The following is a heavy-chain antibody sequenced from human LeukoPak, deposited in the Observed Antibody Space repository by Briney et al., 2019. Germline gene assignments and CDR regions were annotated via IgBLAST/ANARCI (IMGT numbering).Heavy chain of an antibody. CDR3: ASIPLLWFGGLFPDY. J-gene: IGHJ4*02. CDR2: ISSSGSTI. Sequence: PGGSLRLSCAASGFTFSDYYMSWIRQAPGKGLEWVSYISSSGSTIYYADSVKGRFTISRDNAKNSLYLQMNSLRAEDTAVYYCASIPLLWFGGLFPDYWGQGTLVTVSS. D-gene: IGHD3-10*01. CDR1: GFTFSDYY. V-gene: IGHV3-11*04.